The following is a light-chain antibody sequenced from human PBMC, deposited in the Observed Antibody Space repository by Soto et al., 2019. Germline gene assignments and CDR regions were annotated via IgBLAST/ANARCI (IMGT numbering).Light chain of an antibody. J-gene: IGKJ1*01. CDR1: QSLSSNY. V-gene: IGKV3D-20*02. Sequence: EIVLTQSPGTLSLSPGERATLSCRASQSLSSNYLAWYQQKPGQAPRLLIYDASSRATGIPDRFSGSGSGTDFTLTISRLEPEDFAEYYCQHRKTFGQGTQVEVK. CDR3: QHRKT. CDR2: DAS.